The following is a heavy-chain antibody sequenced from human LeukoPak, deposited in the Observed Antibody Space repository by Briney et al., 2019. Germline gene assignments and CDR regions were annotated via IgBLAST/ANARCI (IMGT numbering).Heavy chain of an antibody. D-gene: IGHD5-24*01. V-gene: IGHV1-18*04. CDR2: ISTYNANT. J-gene: IGHJ4*02. CDR1: GSTFTGYY. CDR3: ARGWIEMPTVYFDY. Sequence: ASVKVSCKASGSTFTGYYMHWVRQAPGQGLEWMGWISTYNANTQYAQKLQGRVTMTADTSTRTAYMELRSLRSDDTAVYYCARGWIEMPTVYFDYWGQGTLVSVSS.